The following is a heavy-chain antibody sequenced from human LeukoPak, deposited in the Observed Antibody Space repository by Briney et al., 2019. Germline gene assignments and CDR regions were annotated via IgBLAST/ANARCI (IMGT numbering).Heavy chain of an antibody. CDR1: GYTFTSYG. V-gene: IGHV1-18*01. CDR2: ISAYNGNT. CDR3: ARDRLRYSSSWYLLLGY. J-gene: IGHJ4*02. D-gene: IGHD6-13*01. Sequence: GASVKVSCKASGYTFTSYGISWVRQATGQGLEWMGWISAYNGNTDYAQKLQGRVTMTTDTSTSTAYMELRSLRSDDTAVYYCARDRLRYSSSWYLLLGYWGQGTLVTVSS.